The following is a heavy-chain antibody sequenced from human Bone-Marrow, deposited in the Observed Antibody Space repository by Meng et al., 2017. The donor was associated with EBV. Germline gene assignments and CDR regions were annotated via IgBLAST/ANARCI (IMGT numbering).Heavy chain of an antibody. CDR2: LDPSGGGT. CDR3: ARDLARGNDY. CDR1: GYTFTRFY. V-gene: IGHV1-46*01. J-gene: IGHJ4*02. D-gene: IGHD3-10*01. Sequence: QVQLAQYGAEVKKPGACVKVSCRASGYTFTRFYSHWVRQAPGQGLEWMGVLDPSGGGTNYAQKFQGRITMTRDTSTSTIYMELSSLRSEDTAVYYCARDLARGNDYWGQGTLVTVSS.